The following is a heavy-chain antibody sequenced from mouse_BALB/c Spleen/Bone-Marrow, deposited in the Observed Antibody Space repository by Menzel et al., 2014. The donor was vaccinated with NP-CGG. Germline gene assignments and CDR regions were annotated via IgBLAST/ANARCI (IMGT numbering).Heavy chain of an antibody. V-gene: IGHV14-3*02. D-gene: IGHD4-1*01. CDR3: ARWEYYAMDY. Sequence: EVKLMESGAELVKPGASVKLSCTASGFNIKDTYMHWVKQRPEQGLEWIGRIDPANGNTKYDPKFPGKATITADTSSNTAYLQLSSLTSEDTAVYYCARWEYYAMDYWGQGTSVTVSS. J-gene: IGHJ4*01. CDR2: IDPANGNT. CDR1: GFNIKDTY.